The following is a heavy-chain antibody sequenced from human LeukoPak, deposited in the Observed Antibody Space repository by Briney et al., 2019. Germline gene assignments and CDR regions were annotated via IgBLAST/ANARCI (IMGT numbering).Heavy chain of an antibody. V-gene: IGHV4-59*01. CDR3: ARASKTTFGVVRMDV. Sequence: SETLSLTCTVSGGSISSYYWSWIRQPPGKGLEWIGYIYYSGSTNYNPSLKSRVTISVDTSKNQFSLKLSSVTAADTAVYYCARASKTTFGVVRMDVWGKGTTVTVSS. CDR1: GGSISSYY. J-gene: IGHJ6*04. CDR2: IYYSGST. D-gene: IGHD3-3*01.